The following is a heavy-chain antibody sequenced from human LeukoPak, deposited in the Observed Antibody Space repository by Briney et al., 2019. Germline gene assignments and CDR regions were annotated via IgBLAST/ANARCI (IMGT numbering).Heavy chain of an antibody. CDR2: MNPNSGNT. V-gene: IGHV1-8*01. CDR1: GYTFTSYD. D-gene: IGHD3-22*01. CDR3: ARVTMIAGYDY. J-gene: IGHJ4*02. Sequence: ASVKVYCKASGYTFTSYDINWVRQATGQGPEWMGWMNPNSGNTGYAQKFQGRVTMTRNTSISTAYMELSSLRSEDTAVYYCARVTMIAGYDYWGQGTLVTVSS.